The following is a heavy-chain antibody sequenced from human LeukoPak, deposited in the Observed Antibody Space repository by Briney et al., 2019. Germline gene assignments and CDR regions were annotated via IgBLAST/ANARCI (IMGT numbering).Heavy chain of an antibody. Sequence: AGGSLRLSCAASGFTFSSYAMSWVRQAPGKGLEWVPAISGSGGSTYYADSVKGRFTISRDNSKNTLYLQMNSLRAEDTAVYYCAKVLADYFDYWGQGTLVTVSS. CDR2: ISGSGGST. CDR1: GFTFSSYA. CDR3: AKVLADYFDY. J-gene: IGHJ4*02. V-gene: IGHV3-23*01.